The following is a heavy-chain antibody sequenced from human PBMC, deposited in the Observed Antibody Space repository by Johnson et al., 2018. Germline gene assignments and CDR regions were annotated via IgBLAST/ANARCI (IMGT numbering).Heavy chain of an antibody. CDR1: GFTFSSYG. Sequence: QVQLVQSGGGVVQPGRSLRLSCAASGFTFSSYGMHWVRQAPGKGLEWVAVIWYDGSNKYYADSVKGRFTISRDNSKNTLYLQMNSLRAEDTAVYYCAKSLKGYCSSTSCYTYYYYGMDVWGQGTTVTVSS. CDR2: IWYDGSNK. CDR3: AKSLKGYCSSTSCYTYYYYGMDV. D-gene: IGHD2-2*02. J-gene: IGHJ6*02. V-gene: IGHV3-33*06.